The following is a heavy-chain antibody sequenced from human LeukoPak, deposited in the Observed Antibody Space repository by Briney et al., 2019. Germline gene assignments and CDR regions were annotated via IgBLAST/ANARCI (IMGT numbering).Heavy chain of an antibody. J-gene: IGHJ4*02. V-gene: IGHV4-39*07. CDR3: ARTDGWYGNPDY. CDR1: GGSIGSTNYY. D-gene: IGHD6-19*01. Sequence: SETLSLTCTVSGGSIGSTNYYWGWIRQPPGKGLEWVASIYYSGNTYYNPSLKSRVTISVDTSKRQFSLKLSSVTAADTAVYYCARTDGWYGNPDYWGQGTLVTVSS. CDR2: IYYSGNT.